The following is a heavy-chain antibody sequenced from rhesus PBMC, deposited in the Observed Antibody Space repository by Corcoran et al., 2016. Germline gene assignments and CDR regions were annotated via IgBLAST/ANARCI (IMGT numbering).Heavy chain of an antibody. D-gene: IGHD3-9*01. V-gene: IGHV4-165*01. CDR3: ARVAAVRNAFDF. J-gene: IGHJ3*01. Sequence: QVQLQESGPGLVKPSETLFLTCAVSGGSFSGYYWGWSRPPPGKGRGWIGYISGSSGSTDYNPSLKSRVTISTDTSKNQFSLKLSSVTAADTAVYYCARVAAVRNAFDFWGQGLRVTVSS. CDR2: ISGSSGST. CDR1: GGSFSGYY.